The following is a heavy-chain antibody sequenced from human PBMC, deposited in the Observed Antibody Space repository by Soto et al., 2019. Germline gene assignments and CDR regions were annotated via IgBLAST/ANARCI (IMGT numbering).Heavy chain of an antibody. CDR1: GGSFSGYY. CDR3: ARGHSLRFLGYYYGMDV. D-gene: IGHD3-3*01. CDR2: IHHSGST. Sequence: QVQLQQWGAGLLKPSETLSLTCAVYGGSFSGYYWSWIRQPPGKGLEWIGEIHHSGSTNYNPSLKSRVTISVDTSKIQFSLKLSSVTAADTAVYYCARGHSLRFLGYYYGMDVWGQGTTVTVSS. V-gene: IGHV4-34*01. J-gene: IGHJ6*02.